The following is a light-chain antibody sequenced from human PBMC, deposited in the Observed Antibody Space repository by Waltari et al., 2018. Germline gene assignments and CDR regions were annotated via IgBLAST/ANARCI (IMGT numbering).Light chain of an antibody. J-gene: IGKJ2*01. CDR1: QSLGTN. Sequence: ETVMTQSPATLSVSPGGRATLSCRASQSLGTNLAWYQQKPGQAPRLLIYGASSRATGVPARFSGSGSGTDFTLTSSSLQSEDFVVDYCQQYNNWPLYTFGQGTKLEI. CDR3: QQYNNWPLYT. V-gene: IGKV3-15*01. CDR2: GAS.